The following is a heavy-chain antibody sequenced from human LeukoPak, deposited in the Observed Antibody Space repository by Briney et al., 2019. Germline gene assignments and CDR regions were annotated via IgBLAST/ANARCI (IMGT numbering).Heavy chain of an antibody. J-gene: IGHJ3*02. CDR2: IYYSGST. CDR1: GGSISSYY. Sequence: SETLSLTCTVSGGSISSYYWSWIRQPPGKGLEWIGYIYYSGSTNYNPSLKSRVTISVDTSKNQFSLKLSSVTAADTAVYYCARYDYGDYSHDAFDIWAKGQWSPSPQ. V-gene: IGHV4-59*01. D-gene: IGHD4-17*01. CDR3: ARYDYGDYSHDAFDI.